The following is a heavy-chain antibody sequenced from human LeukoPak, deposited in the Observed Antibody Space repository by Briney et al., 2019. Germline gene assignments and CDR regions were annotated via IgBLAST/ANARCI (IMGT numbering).Heavy chain of an antibody. Sequence: ASVKVSCKASGYTFTGYYMHWVRQAPGQGLEWMGWINPNSGGTSYSQKFQGRVTMTRDTSISTAYMELSRLRSDDTAVYYCARDKIAQRWFGPWGQGTLVTVSS. CDR2: INPNSGGT. V-gene: IGHV1-2*02. CDR3: ARDKIAQRWFGP. J-gene: IGHJ5*02. CDR1: GYTFTGYY. D-gene: IGHD6-13*01.